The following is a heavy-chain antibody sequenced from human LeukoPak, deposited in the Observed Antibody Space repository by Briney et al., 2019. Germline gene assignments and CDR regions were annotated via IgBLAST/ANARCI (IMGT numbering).Heavy chain of an antibody. V-gene: IGHV3-9*01. Sequence: PGRSLRLSCAASGFTFDDYAMHWVRQAPGKGLEWVSGISWNSGSIGYADSVKGRFTISRDNAKNSLYLQMNSLRAEDTALYYCAKDIEQQLAYFDYWGQGTLVAVSS. CDR1: GFTFDDYA. J-gene: IGHJ4*02. D-gene: IGHD6-13*01. CDR3: AKDIEQQLAYFDY. CDR2: ISWNSGSI.